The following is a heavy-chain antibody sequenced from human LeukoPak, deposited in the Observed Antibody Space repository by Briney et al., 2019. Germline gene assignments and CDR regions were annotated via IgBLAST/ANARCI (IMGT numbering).Heavy chain of an antibody. D-gene: IGHD4-17*01. J-gene: IGHJ4*02. CDR2: IYPGDSET. V-gene: IGHV5-51*01. Sequence: GGSLRLSCKSSGYSFINYWVGWVRQMPGKGLEWMGIIYPGDSETRYSPSFQGQVTISVDKSISTAYLQRSSLKASDTAMYYCARHWGHYGDYGGFDSWGQGTLVTVSS. CDR1: GYSFINYW. CDR3: ARHWGHYGDYGGFDS.